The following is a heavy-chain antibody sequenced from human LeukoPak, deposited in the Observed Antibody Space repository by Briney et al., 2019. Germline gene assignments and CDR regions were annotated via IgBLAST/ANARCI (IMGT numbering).Heavy chain of an antibody. D-gene: IGHD7-27*01. V-gene: IGHV1-8*01. CDR1: GYTFTSYD. Sequence: APVKVSCKASGYTFTSYDINWVRRATGQGFEWMGWMSPNSGNTGYAQKFQGRVTMTRSTSMSTAYMELSSLSSEDTAVYYCARGPPNWGYDYWGQGTLVTVSS. J-gene: IGHJ4*02. CDR2: MSPNSGNT. CDR3: ARGPPNWGYDY.